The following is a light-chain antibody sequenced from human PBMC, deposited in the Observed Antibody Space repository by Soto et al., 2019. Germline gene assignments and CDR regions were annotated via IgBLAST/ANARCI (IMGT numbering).Light chain of an antibody. Sequence: DIQMTHSPSSVSASIGDTVTITCRASQDISTLLAWYQQKPGKAPKLLIYGASTLGSGVPSRFSGRGSGKDFTLTISSLQPEDFATYLCQQADSFPLTFGGGIKVEIX. CDR3: QQADSFPLT. CDR2: GAS. V-gene: IGKV1D-12*01. CDR1: QDISTL. J-gene: IGKJ4*01.